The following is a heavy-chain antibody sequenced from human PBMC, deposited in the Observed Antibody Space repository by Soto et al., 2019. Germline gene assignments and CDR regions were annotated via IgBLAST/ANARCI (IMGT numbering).Heavy chain of an antibody. V-gene: IGHV3-23*01. CDR2: ISGSGGST. CDR1: GFTFSIFA. Sequence: GGSLRLSCAASGFTFSIFAMSWVRQSPGKGLEWVSTISGSGGSTYYADAVKGRFSISRGNAKNSLYLQINNLRDEDTAVYYCAREGLLWFGELIRNYYNFALDVWGQGTTVTVSS. CDR3: AREGLLWFGELIRNYYNFALDV. D-gene: IGHD3-10*01. J-gene: IGHJ6*02.